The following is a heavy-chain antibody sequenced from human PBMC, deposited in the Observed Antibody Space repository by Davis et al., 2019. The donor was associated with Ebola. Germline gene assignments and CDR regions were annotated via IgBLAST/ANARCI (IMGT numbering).Heavy chain of an antibody. CDR2: INHSGST. J-gene: IGHJ4*02. CDR1: GGSFSGYY. Sequence: PSETLSLTCAVYGGSFSGYYWSWIRQPPGKGLEWIGEINHSGSTNYNPSLKSRVTISVDTSKNQFSLKLSSVTAADTAVYYCARTRGLIVAHFDYWGQGTLVTVSS. D-gene: IGHD3-22*01. CDR3: ARTRGLIVAHFDY. V-gene: IGHV4-34*01.